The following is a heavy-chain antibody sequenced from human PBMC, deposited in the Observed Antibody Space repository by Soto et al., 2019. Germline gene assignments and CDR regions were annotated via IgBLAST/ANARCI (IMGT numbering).Heavy chain of an antibody. D-gene: IGHD2-15*01. V-gene: IGHV3-74*01. CDR3: ARDLLQGRYCSGGSCYPVASEY. Sequence: GGSLRLSCAASGFTFTTYWMHWVRQVPGKGLVWVSRINHNGRAVDYADSVKGRFTMSRDNDQNTVYLQMNSLGAEDTAVYYCARDLLQGRYCSGGSCYPVASEYWGHGTLVTVSS. CDR1: GFTFTTYW. CDR2: INHNGRAV. J-gene: IGHJ4*01.